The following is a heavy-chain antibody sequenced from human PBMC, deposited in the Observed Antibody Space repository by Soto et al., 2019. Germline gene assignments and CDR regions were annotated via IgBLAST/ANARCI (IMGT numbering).Heavy chain of an antibody. CDR2: ISSSGSTI. Sequence: GGSLRLSCAASGFTFSDYYMSWIRQAPGKGLEWVSYISSSGSTIYYADSVKGRFTISRDNAKNSLYLQMNSLRAEDTAVYYCAGDLRPPRSWYYYFSMDVWGQGTTVTVSS. D-gene: IGHD6-13*01. CDR1: GFTFSDYY. J-gene: IGHJ6*02. CDR3: AGDLRPPRSWYYYFSMDV. V-gene: IGHV3-11*01.